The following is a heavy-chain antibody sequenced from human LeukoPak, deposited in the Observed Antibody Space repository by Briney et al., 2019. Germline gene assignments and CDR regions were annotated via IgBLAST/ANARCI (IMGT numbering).Heavy chain of an antibody. CDR2: IYHSGST. CDR1: GYSIGSDYY. Sequence: SETLSLTCTVSGYSIGSDYYWGWIRQPPGKGLEWIGSIYHSGSTYYNPSLKSRVTISADTSKNQFSLKLSSVTAADTAAYYCARDRGYLDYWGQGTLVTVSS. J-gene: IGHJ4*02. CDR3: ARDRGYLDY. V-gene: IGHV4-38-2*02.